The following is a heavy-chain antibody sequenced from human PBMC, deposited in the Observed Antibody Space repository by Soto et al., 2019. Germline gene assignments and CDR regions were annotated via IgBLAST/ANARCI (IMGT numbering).Heavy chain of an antibody. CDR1: VYIFATYC. CDR3: AKMSMVDSFDV. J-gene: IGHJ3*01. Sequence: GESLKISCQASVYIFATYCIGWLHQEPVKGLEWMGLIYPGDSDPNYNPSFQGRVTISADMTINTAYLQWNSLKASDTAIDFCAKMSMVDSFDVWGQGTMVTLSS. D-gene: IGHD2-8*01. CDR2: IYPGDSDP. V-gene: IGHV5-51*07.